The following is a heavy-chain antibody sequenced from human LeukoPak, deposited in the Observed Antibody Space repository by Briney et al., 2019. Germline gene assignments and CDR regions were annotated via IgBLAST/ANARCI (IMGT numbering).Heavy chain of an antibody. V-gene: IGHV3-21*01. J-gene: IGHJ6*03. CDR3: ATVEMATSWPYYYYMDV. D-gene: IGHD5-24*01. CDR2: ISSSSSYI. Sequence: PGGSLRLSCAASGFTFSSYSMNWVRQATGKGLEWVSPISSSSSYIYYADSVKGRFTISRDNAKDSLSLQINSLRAEDTAVYYCATVEMATSWPYYYYMDVWGKGTTVTVSS. CDR1: GFTFSSYS.